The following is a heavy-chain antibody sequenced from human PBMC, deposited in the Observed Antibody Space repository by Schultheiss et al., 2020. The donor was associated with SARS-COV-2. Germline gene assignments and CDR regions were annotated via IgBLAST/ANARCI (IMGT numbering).Heavy chain of an antibody. V-gene: IGHV4-59*12. J-gene: IGHJ3*02. Sequence: SETLSLTCAVYGGSFSGYYWSWIRQPPGKGLEWIGYIYYSGSTNYNPSLKSRVTMSVDTSKNQFSLKLSSVTAADTAVYYCARQEAFDIWGQGTMVTVSS. CDR2: IYYSGST. CDR3: ARQEAFDI. CDR1: GGSFSGYY.